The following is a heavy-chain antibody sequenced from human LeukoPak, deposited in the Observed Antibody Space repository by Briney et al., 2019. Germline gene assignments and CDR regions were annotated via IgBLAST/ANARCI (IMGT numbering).Heavy chain of an antibody. CDR3: ARGPKPYCSGGSCYWFDP. J-gene: IGHJ5*02. Sequence: SQTLSLTCTVSGGSISSGGYYWSWIRQHPGKGLEWIGYIYYSGSTYYNPSLKSRVTISVDTSKNQFSLKLSSATAADTAVYYCARGPKPYCSGGSCYWFDPWGQGTLVTVSS. D-gene: IGHD2-15*01. CDR1: GGSISSGGYY. V-gene: IGHV4-31*03. CDR2: IYYSGST.